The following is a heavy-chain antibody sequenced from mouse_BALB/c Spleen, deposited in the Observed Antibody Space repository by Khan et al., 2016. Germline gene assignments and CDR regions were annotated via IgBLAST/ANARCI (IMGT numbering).Heavy chain of an antibody. D-gene: IGHD2-4*01. J-gene: IGHJ3*01. CDR2: INTYTGEP. CDR3: ARWSIYYDYDGFAY. CDR1: GYTFTNYG. Sequence: QIQLVQSGPELKKPGETVKISCKVSGYTFTNYGMNWVKQAPGKGLKWMGWINTYTGEPTYADDFKGRFAFSLETSASTAYLQFNNPKNEDPATLFCARWSIYYDYDGFAYWGQGTLGTVSA. V-gene: IGHV9-3-1*01.